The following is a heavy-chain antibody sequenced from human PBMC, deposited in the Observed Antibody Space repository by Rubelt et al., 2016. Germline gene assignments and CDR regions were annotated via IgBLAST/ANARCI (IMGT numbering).Heavy chain of an antibody. D-gene: IGHD4-23*01. Sequence: VQLVESGGGVVQPGGSLRLSCAASGFTLSSYAMHWVRQAPGKGLERVAVISYDGSNKYYADSVRGRFTISRDNSKNTLYLQMNSLRAEETAVYYCAIDESRIEPKRGNNVDYWGQGTLVTVSS. V-gene: IGHV3-30*04. J-gene: IGHJ4*02. CDR2: ISYDGSNK. CDR1: GFTLSSYA. CDR3: AIDESRIEPKRGNNVDY.